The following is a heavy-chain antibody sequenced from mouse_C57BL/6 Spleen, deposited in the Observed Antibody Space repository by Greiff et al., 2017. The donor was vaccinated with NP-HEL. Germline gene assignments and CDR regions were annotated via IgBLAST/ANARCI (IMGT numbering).Heavy chain of an antibody. D-gene: IGHD3-2*02. Sequence: QVQLKQSGPELVKPGASVKISCKASGYAFSSSWMNWVKQRPGKGLEWIGRIYPGDGDTNYNGKFKGKATLTADKSSSTAYMQLSSLTSEDSAVYFCARGTAQANYAMDYWGQGTSVTVSS. V-gene: IGHV1-82*01. CDR3: ARGTAQANYAMDY. CDR2: IYPGDGDT. J-gene: IGHJ4*01. CDR1: GYAFSSSW.